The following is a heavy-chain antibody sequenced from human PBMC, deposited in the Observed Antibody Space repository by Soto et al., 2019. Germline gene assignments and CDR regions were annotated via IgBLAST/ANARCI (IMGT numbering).Heavy chain of an antibody. Sequence: GGSLRLSCAASGFTFSSYAMSWVRQAPGKGLEWVSAISSSGSSTYYADSVKGRFTISRDNSKNTLYLQMNSLRAEDTAVYYCANSYGDYSFDIWGQGTMVTVSS. CDR3: ANSYGDYSFDI. V-gene: IGHV3-23*01. CDR2: ISSSGSST. J-gene: IGHJ3*02. D-gene: IGHD4-17*01. CDR1: GFTFSSYA.